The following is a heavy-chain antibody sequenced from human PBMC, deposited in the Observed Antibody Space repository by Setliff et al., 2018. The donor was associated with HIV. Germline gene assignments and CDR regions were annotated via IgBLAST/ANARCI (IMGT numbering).Heavy chain of an antibody. Sequence: ASVKVSCKASGYNFTDYYIFWVRQAPGQGLEWMGIINCENGDTTYALNFKDRVTVTRDTSTSTVYMDLSSLRPEDTAVYYCARESQTGTGSYLAWGQGTLVTVSS. J-gene: IGHJ4*02. CDR1: GYNFTDYY. CDR2: INCENGDT. CDR3: ARESQTGTGSYLA. V-gene: IGHV1-46*01. D-gene: IGHD3-10*01.